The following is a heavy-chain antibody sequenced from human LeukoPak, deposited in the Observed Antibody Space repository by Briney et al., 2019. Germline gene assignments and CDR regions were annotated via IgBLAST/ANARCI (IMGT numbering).Heavy chain of an antibody. J-gene: IGHJ4*02. D-gene: IGHD3-10*01. V-gene: IGHV3-21*01. CDR2: ISSSSSYI. CDR3: ARDYYGSGSFPLH. Sequence: TGGSLRLSCAASGFTFSSYSMNWVRQAPGKGLEWVSSISSSSSYIYYADSVKGRFTISRDNAKNSLYLQMNSLRAEDTAVYYCARDYYGSGSFPLHWGQGTLVTVSS. CDR1: GFTFSSYS.